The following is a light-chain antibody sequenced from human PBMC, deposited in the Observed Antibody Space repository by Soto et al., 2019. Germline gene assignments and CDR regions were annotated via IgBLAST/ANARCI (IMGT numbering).Light chain of an antibody. V-gene: IGKV3-11*01. J-gene: IGKJ3*01. CDR2: DAS. Sequence: EIVLTQSPATLSLSPGERATLSCRASQSVSNHLAWYQQKPGQAPRLLIYDASDRATGIPARFSGSGSGTDFTLTISSLEPEDFAVYYCQQRSNWLPFTFGPGTKVDIK. CDR1: QSVSNH. CDR3: QQRSNWLPFT.